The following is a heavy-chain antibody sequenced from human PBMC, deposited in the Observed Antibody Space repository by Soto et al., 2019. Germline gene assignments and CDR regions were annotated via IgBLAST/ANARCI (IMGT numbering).Heavy chain of an antibody. Sequence: GGSLRLSCAASGFTVSSNYMSWVRQAPGKGLEWVSVIYSGGSTYYADSVKGRFTISRDNSKNTLYLQMNSLRAEDTAVYYCARDRRGSWNYYYMDVWGKGTTVTVSS. CDR2: IYSGGST. CDR3: ARDRRGSWNYYYMDV. J-gene: IGHJ6*03. CDR1: GFTVSSNY. V-gene: IGHV3-66*01. D-gene: IGHD6-13*01.